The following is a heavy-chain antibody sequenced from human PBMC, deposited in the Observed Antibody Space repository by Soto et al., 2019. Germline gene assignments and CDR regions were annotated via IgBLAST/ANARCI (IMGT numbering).Heavy chain of an antibody. Sequence: LRLSCAASGFTFSNYAIHWVRQAPGKGLEWVAVIASDGKDKRYADSAKGRFTISRDNSKNTVYLQMDSLRGEDTAVYYCAKDGTIGAADYFFDFWGQGSLVTVSS. J-gene: IGHJ4*02. D-gene: IGHD6-13*01. CDR3: AKDGTIGAADYFFDF. CDR2: IASDGKDK. CDR1: GFTFSNYA. V-gene: IGHV3-30*18.